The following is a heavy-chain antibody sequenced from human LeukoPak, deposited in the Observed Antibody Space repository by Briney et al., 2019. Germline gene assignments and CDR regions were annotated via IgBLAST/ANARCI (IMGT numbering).Heavy chain of an antibody. Sequence: HPGGSLRLSCTVSGFTVSSNSMSWVRQAPGKGLEWVSFIYSDNTHYSDSVKGRFTISRDNSKNTLYLQMNSLRAEDTAVYYCAGRAGAYSDPYDYWGQGTLVTVSS. J-gene: IGHJ4*02. V-gene: IGHV3-53*01. D-gene: IGHD4/OR15-4a*01. CDR3: AGRAGAYSDPYDY. CDR1: GFTVSSNS. CDR2: IYSDNT.